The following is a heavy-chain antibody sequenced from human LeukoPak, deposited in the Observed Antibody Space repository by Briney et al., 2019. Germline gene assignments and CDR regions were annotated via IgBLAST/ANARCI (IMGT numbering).Heavy chain of an antibody. J-gene: IGHJ2*01. CDR3: AKDADTATIIYWYFDL. CDR1: GITPRNFG. CDR2: ISDDGSNT. D-gene: IGHD5-18*01. V-gene: IGHV3-30*18. Sequence: GGSLRLSCTALGITPRNFGLDWGRQAPGKGLGWVAVISDDGSNTFYADSVKGRFTISRDNSKNTLYLQLNSLRPEDTAVYYCAKDADTATIIYWYFDLWGRGTLVTVSS.